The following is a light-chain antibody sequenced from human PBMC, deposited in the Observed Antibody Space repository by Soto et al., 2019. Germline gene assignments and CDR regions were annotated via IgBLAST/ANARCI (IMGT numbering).Light chain of an antibody. Sequence: QSLMTQPPSVSAAPGQTVTISCSGSSSNIGGNSVSWYQQLPGTAPKLLIYDDDKRPSGIPDRFSGSKSGTSATLGITGFQTGDEADYYCGSWDSSLSAYVFGTGTKLTVL. J-gene: IGLJ1*01. CDR3: GSWDSSLSAYV. CDR1: SSNIGGNS. V-gene: IGLV1-51*01. CDR2: DDD.